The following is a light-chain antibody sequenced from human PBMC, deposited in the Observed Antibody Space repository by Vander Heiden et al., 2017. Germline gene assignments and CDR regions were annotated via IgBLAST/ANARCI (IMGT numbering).Light chain of an antibody. J-gene: IGLJ2*01. CDR1: NTGRKS. CDR3: QVWDSSSDHPEDVV. Sequence: SYVLTQPPSVSVAPGQTARITCGGNNTGRKSGHWYQPKPGQAPVLVVYDDSGRPSGIPGRFSGSNSGNTATLTISRVEAGDEADYYCQVWDSSSDHPEDVVFGGGTKLTVL. V-gene: IGLV3-21*02. CDR2: DDS.